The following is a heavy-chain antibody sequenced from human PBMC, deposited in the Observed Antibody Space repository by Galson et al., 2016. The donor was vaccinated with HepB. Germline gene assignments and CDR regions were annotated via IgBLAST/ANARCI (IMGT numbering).Heavy chain of an antibody. CDR2: VIPGNGDT. D-gene: IGHD1-26*01. J-gene: IGHJ4*02. V-gene: IGHV1-3*01. CDR3: AREGNYYTLDY. CDR1: AYTFTNYA. Sequence: SVKVSCKASAYTFTNYAIHWVRQAPGQGLEWMGWVIPGNGDTKYSQTFQSRVTFARDTSANTAYMELSSLRSEDTAVYYCAREGNYYTLDYWGQGTLVTVSS.